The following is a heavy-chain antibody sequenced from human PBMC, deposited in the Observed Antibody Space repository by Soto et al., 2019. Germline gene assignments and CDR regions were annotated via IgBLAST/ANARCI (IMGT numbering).Heavy chain of an antibody. D-gene: IGHD3-16*01. CDR1: GFSLSTYGVG. CDR2: IYWDDDK. CDR3: SPRVDGGGMKCYFYY. V-gene: IGHV2-5*02. Sequence: QITLKESGPTLVKPTQTLTLTCTFSGFSLSTYGVGVGWIRQPPGKALEWLALIYWDDDKRYSPSLKSRLTNTHGPSQSPVGLTMTNLDPSDTSPFYRSPRVDGGGMKCYFYYWGQGTLVTVSS. J-gene: IGHJ4*02.